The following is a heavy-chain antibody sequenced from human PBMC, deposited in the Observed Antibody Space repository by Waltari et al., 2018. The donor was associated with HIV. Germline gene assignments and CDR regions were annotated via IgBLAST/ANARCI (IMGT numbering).Heavy chain of an antibody. CDR1: GFTFSSYA. Sequence: EVQPLAPGGGWVQPGGSLRLSCAASGFTFSSYAMSWVRQAPGKGLEWVSAISGSGGSTYYADSVKGRFTISRDNSKNTLYLQMNSLRAEDTAVYYCANKQYGSGMGYWGQGTLVTVSS. D-gene: IGHD3-10*01. J-gene: IGHJ4*02. V-gene: IGHV3-23*01. CDR2: ISGSGGST. CDR3: ANKQYGSGMGY.